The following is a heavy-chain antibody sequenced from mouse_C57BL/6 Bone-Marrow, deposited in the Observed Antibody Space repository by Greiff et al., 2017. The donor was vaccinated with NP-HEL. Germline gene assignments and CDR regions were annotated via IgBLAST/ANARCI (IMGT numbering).Heavy chain of an antibody. CDR3: ARSYGNYNY. D-gene: IGHD2-1*01. V-gene: IGHV5-6*02. CDR1: GFTFSSYG. J-gene: IGHJ2*01. CDR2: ISSGGSYT. Sequence: DVKLVESGGDLVKPGGSLKLSCAASGFTFSSYGMSWVRQTPDKRLEWVATISSGGSYTYYPDSVKGRFTISRDNAKNTLYLQMSSLKSEDTAMYYCARSYGNYNYWGQGTTLTVSS.